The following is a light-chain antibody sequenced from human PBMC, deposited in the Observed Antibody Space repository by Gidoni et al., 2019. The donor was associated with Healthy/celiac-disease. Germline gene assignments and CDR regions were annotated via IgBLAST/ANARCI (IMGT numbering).Light chain of an antibody. J-gene: IGKJ4*02. CDR1: QSISSY. V-gene: IGKV1-39*01. CDR2: AAS. Sequence: IQMTQSPPSLSASVGDRVTITCRAGQSISSYLNWYQQKPGKAPKLLIYAASSSQSGVPSRFSGSGSGTDFTLTISSLQPEDFATYYCQQSYSTPPTFXGXTKVEIK. CDR3: QQSYSTPPT.